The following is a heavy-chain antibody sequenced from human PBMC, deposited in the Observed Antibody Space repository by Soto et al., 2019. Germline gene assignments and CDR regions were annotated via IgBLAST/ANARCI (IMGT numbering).Heavy chain of an antibody. Sequence: GWSLRLSCASSGFIFINYAMSWVRQAPGRGLEWVSAISGSGATTYYPDSVKGRFTISRDNSKNTLYLQMNNLRADDTAVYYCTKGGIPRRYNIPKVDFDYWGQGSMVTVSS. CDR2: ISGSGATT. D-gene: IGHD1-1*01. CDR3: TKGGIPRRYNIPKVDFDY. J-gene: IGHJ4*02. CDR1: GFIFINYA. V-gene: IGHV3-23*01.